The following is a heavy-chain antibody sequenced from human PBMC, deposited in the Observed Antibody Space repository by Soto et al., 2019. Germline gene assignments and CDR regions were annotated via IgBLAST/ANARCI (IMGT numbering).Heavy chain of an antibody. J-gene: IGHJ6*02. CDR1: GFTFDDYA. CDR3: AKDGSYYDFWSGYSPPYYYYGMDV. D-gene: IGHD3-3*01. CDR2: ISWNSDSI. V-gene: IGHV3-9*01. Sequence: GGSLRLSCAASGFTFDDYAMHWVRQAPGKGLEWVSGISWNSDSIGYADSVKGRFTISRDNAKNTLYLQMNSLRAEDTAVYYCAKDGSYYDFWSGYSPPYYYYGMDVWGQGTMVTVSS.